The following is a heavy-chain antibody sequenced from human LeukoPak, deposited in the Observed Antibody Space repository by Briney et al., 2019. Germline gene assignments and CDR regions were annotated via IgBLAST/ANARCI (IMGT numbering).Heavy chain of an antibody. CDR3: ARVRTRRYSSSWYWFDP. CDR1: GYTFTSYD. CDR2: MNPNSGNT. J-gene: IGHJ5*02. V-gene: IGHV1-8*01. D-gene: IGHD6-13*01. Sequence: ASVKVSCKASGYTFTSYDINWVRQATGQGLEWMGWMNPNSGNTGYAQKFQGRVTMTRNTSISTAYMELSSLRSEDTAVYYRARVRTRRYSSSWYWFDPWGQGTLVTVSS.